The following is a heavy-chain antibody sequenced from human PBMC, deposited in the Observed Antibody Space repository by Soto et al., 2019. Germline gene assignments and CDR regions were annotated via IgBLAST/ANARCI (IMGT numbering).Heavy chain of an antibody. J-gene: IGHJ6*02. D-gene: IGHD3-10*01. CDR3: AKDSEYYYGSGSYYNPRDYYYGMDV. CDR2: ISYDGSNK. V-gene: IGHV3-30*18. Sequence: GGSLRLSCAASGFTFSSYGMHWVRQAPGKGLEWVAVISYDGSNKYYADSVKGRFTISRDNSKNTLYLQMNSLRAEDTAAYYCAKDSEYYYGSGSYYNPRDYYYGMDVWGQGTTVTVSS. CDR1: GFTFSSYG.